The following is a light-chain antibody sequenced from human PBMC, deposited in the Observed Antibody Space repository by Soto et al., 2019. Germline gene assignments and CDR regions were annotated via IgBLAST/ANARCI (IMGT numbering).Light chain of an antibody. V-gene: IGKV3-20*01. CDR2: RIY. J-gene: IGKJ1*01. CDR1: EALGRNY. Sequence: ETLLTQSPGTLSLSPGERATLSCRASEALGRNYLAWYQQKPGQAPRLLIHRIYIRAAGIPDRFTGSASGTDFTLTISRLEPEDFALYYCHQRQSWPRTFGQGTKVDIK. CDR3: HQRQSWPRT.